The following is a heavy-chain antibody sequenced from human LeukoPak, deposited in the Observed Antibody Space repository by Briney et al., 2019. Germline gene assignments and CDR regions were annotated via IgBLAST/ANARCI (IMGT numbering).Heavy chain of an antibody. Sequence: ASVKVSCKASGYIFTSYAIHWLRQASGQGLEWMGWINTNTGHQTYAQGFRGRFVFSLDTAVTTAYLEISGLNTEDTAVYYCARVFRPDKYPRIFEIWGQGTLV. V-gene: IGHV7-4-1*01. CDR3: ARVFRPDKYPRIFEI. CDR2: INTNTGHQ. CDR1: GYIFTSYA. J-gene: IGHJ3*02. D-gene: IGHD2-2*01.